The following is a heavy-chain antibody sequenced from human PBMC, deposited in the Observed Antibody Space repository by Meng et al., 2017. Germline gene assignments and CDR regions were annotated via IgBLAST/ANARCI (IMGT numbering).Heavy chain of an antibody. J-gene: IGHJ4*02. CDR3: ARRYCSGGSCYSSAVY. V-gene: IGHV4-4*02. CDR1: GGSISSSNW. D-gene: IGHD2-15*01. Sequence: SETLSLTCAVSGGSISSSNWWSWVRQPPGKGLEWIGEIYHSGSTNYNPSLKSRVTISVDKSKNQFSLKLSSVTAADTAVYYCARRYCSGGSCYSSAVYWGQGTLVTVSS. CDR2: IYHSGST.